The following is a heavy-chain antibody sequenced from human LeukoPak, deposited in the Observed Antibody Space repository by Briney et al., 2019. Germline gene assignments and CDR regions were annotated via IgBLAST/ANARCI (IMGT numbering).Heavy chain of an antibody. Sequence: GGSLRLSCAASGFTFSSYSMNWVRQAPGKGLEWVSSISSSSSYIYYADSVKGRFTISRDNAKNSLYLQMNSLRAEDTAVYYCARDWAAAGTSMDFDYWGQGTLVAVSS. V-gene: IGHV3-21*01. J-gene: IGHJ4*02. CDR1: GFTFSSYS. D-gene: IGHD6-13*01. CDR3: ARDWAAAGTSMDFDY. CDR2: ISSSSSYI.